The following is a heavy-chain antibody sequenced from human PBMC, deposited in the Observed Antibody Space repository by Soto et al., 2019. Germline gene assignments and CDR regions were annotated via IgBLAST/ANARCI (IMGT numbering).Heavy chain of an antibody. V-gene: IGHV4-59*01. Sequence: SETLSLTCSVSGGSISGYYWSWIRQSPAKGLEWIGYIYYSGSTNYNPSLKNRVTISVDTSKNQFSLTLRSVTAADMAVYYCARAVSTKTAPIDYWGQGTLVTVSS. D-gene: IGHD4-17*01. CDR2: IYYSGST. J-gene: IGHJ4*02. CDR1: GGSISGYY. CDR3: ARAVSTKTAPIDY.